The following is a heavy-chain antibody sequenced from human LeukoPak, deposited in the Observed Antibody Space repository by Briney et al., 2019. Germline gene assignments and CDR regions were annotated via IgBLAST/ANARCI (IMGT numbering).Heavy chain of an antibody. J-gene: IGHJ6*03. CDR1: GGSISSYY. D-gene: IGHD5-18*01. V-gene: IGHV4-4*07. CDR2: IYTSGST. CDR3: ARGEYSYGSYYYYYMDV. Sequence: SETLSLTCTVSGGSISSYYWSWIRQPAGKGLEWIGRIYTSGSTNYNPSLKSRVTMSVDTSKNQFSLKLSSVTAADTAVYYCARGEYSYGSYYYYYMDVWGKGTTVTVSS.